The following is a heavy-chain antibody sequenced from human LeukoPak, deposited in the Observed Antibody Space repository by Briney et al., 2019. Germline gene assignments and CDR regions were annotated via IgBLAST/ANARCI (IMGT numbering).Heavy chain of an antibody. CDR3: GRVGPGHQRFDY. J-gene: IGHJ4*02. Sequence: SVKVSCKASGGTFSSYAISWVRQAPGQGLEWMGRIIPILGIANYAQKFQGRVTITADKSTSTAYMELSSLRSEDTAVYYCGRVGPGHQRFDYWGQGTLVTVSS. CDR1: GGTFSSYA. CDR2: IIPILGIA. D-gene: IGHD1-26*01. V-gene: IGHV1-69*04.